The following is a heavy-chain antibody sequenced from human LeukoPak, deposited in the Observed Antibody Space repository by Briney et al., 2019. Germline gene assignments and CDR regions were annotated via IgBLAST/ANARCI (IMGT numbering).Heavy chain of an antibody. CDR2: ISSSGSTI. V-gene: IGHV3-11*04. CDR1: GFTFSDYY. D-gene: IGHD6-13*01. CDR3: ARANSPSSWYDGFAYYYYYMDV. Sequence: GGSLRLSCAASGFTFSDYYMSWIRQAPGKGLEWVSYISSSGSTIYYADSVKGRFTISRDNAKNSLYLQMNSLRAEDTAVYYCARANSPSSWYDGFAYYYYYMDVWGKGTTVTVSS. J-gene: IGHJ6*03.